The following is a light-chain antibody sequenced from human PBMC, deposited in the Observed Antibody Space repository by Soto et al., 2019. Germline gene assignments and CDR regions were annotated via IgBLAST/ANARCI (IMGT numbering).Light chain of an antibody. V-gene: IGLV2-14*01. CDR1: SSDIGAYNY. CDR3: FSFYTEWTHV. J-gene: IGLJ1*01. Sequence: QSALTQPASVSGSPGQSITFSCTGSSSDIGAYNYVSWLQQYPGKAPKLIISEVSNRPSGVSNRFSGSKSGTAASLTISRLQTEEQADHFCFSFYTEWTHVFGTGTKVTVL. CDR2: EVS.